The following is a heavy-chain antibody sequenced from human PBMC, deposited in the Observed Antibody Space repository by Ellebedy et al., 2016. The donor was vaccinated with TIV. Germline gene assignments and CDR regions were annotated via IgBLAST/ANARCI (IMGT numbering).Heavy chain of an antibody. CDR1: GYTLTELS. CDR3: ATLRTDDFWSGYRNFDY. J-gene: IGHJ4*02. V-gene: IGHV1-24*01. D-gene: IGHD3-3*01. CDR2: FDPEDGET. Sequence: ASVKVSXXVSGYTLTELSMHWVRQAPGKGLEWMGGFDPEDGETIYAQKFQGRVTMTEDTSTDTAYMELSSLRSEDTAVYYCATLRTDDFWSGYRNFDYWGQGTLVTVSS.